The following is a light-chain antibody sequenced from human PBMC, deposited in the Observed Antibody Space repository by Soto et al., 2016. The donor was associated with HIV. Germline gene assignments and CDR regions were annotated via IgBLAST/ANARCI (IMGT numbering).Light chain of an antibody. Sequence: DIQMTQSPSSLSASVGDRVTITCRASQSISNSLNWYQQRPGKVPNLLIYGASSLQSGVPSRFSGSGSGTNFTLTISSLQPEDFATYYCQQTYSTPLTFDGGTKVEIK. CDR3: QQTYSTPLT. CDR2: GAS. J-gene: IGKJ4*01. V-gene: IGKV1-39*01. CDR1: QSISNS.